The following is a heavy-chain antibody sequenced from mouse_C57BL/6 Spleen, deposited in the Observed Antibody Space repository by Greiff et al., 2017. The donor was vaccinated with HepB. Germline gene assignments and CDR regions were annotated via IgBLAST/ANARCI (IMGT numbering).Heavy chain of an antibody. Sequence: EVMLVESGAELVRPGASVKLSCTASGFNIKDDYMHWVKQRPEQGLEWIGWIDPENGDTEYASKFQGKATITADTSSNTAYLQLSSLTSEDTAVYYCTTRRGDYWGQGTSVTVSS. V-gene: IGHV14-4*01. CDR2: IDPENGDT. CDR3: TTRRGDY. CDR1: GFNIKDDY. J-gene: IGHJ4*01.